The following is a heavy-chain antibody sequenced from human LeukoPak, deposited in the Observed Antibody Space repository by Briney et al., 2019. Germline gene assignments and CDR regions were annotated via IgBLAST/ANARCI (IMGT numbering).Heavy chain of an antibody. V-gene: IGHV1-2*02. D-gene: IGHD3-22*01. J-gene: IGHJ5*02. CDR3: ARGNYYDSSGYYL. CDR2: INPNSGTT. Sequence: ASVKVSCKASGYTFTGYYMHWVRQAPGQGLEWMGWINPNSGTTNYAQKFQGRVTMTRDTSISTAYMELSRLRSDDTAVYYCARGNYYDSSGYYLWGQGTLVTVSS. CDR1: GYTFTGYY.